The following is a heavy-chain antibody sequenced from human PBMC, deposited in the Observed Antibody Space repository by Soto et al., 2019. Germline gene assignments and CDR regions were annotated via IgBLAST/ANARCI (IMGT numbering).Heavy chain of an antibody. V-gene: IGHV5-10-1*01. D-gene: IGHD5-12*01. CDR3: ARGSSSSGYYY. CDR1: GYSFTSYW. Sequence: PGESLKISCKGSGYSFTSYWINWVRQMPGKGLEWMGKIDCSDSYTNYSPSFQGRVTISADRSIRTAYLQLSSLKASDTAMYYCARGSSSSGYYYWGQGTLVTVSS. CDR2: IDCSDSYT. J-gene: IGHJ4*02.